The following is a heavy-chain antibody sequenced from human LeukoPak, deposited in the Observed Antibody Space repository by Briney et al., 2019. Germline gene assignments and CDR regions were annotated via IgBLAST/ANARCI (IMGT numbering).Heavy chain of an antibody. Sequence: SETLSLTCTVSGGSISSSSYYWGWIRRPPGKGLEWIGSIYYSGSTYYNPSLKSRVTISVDTSKNQFSLKLSSVTAADTAVYYCARRRCSSTSCYGGGYNWFDPWGQGTLVTVSS. J-gene: IGHJ5*02. CDR1: GGSISSSSYY. V-gene: IGHV4-39*01. D-gene: IGHD2-2*01. CDR3: ARRRCSSTSCYGGGYNWFDP. CDR2: IYYSGST.